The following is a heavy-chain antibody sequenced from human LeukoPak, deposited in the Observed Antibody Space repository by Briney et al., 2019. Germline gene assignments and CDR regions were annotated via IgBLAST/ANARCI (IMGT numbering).Heavy chain of an antibody. CDR2: ISGSGGST. CDR1: GFTFSSYA. V-gene: IGHV3-23*01. CDR3: AEGGMVRGVIITAWFDP. J-gene: IGHJ5*02. Sequence: GGSLRLSCAASGFTFSSYAMSWVRQAPGKGLEWVSAISGSGGSTYYADSVKGRFTISRDNSKNTLYLQMNSLRAEDTAVYYCAEGGMVRGVIITAWFDPWGQGTLVTVSS. D-gene: IGHD3-10*01.